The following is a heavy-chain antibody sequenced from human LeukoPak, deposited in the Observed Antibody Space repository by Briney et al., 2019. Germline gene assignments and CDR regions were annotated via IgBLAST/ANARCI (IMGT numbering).Heavy chain of an antibody. Sequence: PSQTLSLTCTVSGGSISSGGYYWSWVRQPPGKGLEWIGYIHHSGSTYYNPSLKSRVTISVDRSKNQFSLKLSSVTAADTAVYYCARDIVVVPGMAFDIWGQGTMVTVSS. CDR2: IHHSGST. CDR1: GGSISSGGYY. CDR3: ARDIVVVPGMAFDI. J-gene: IGHJ3*02. D-gene: IGHD3-22*01. V-gene: IGHV4-30-2*01.